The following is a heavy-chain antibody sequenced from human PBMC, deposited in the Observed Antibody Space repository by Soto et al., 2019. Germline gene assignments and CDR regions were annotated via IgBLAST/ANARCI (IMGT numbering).Heavy chain of an antibody. CDR3: ARAAAMVRGVIIRKGGYYYYMDV. V-gene: IGHV1-46*03. J-gene: IGHJ6*03. Sequence: GASVKVSCKASGYTFTSYYMHWVRQAPGQGLEWMGIINPSGGSTSYAQKFQGRVTMTRDTSTSTVYMELSSLRSEDTAVYYCARAAAMVRGVIIRKGGYYYYMDVWGKGTTVTVSS. CDR1: GYTFTSYY. D-gene: IGHD3-10*01. CDR2: INPSGGST.